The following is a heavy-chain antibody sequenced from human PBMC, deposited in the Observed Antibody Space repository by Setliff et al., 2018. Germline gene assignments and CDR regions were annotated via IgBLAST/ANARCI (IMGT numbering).Heavy chain of an antibody. J-gene: IGHJ6*03. D-gene: IGHD3-3*01. CDR3: ARGIPAYDFWSGYYIGYYYYMDV. V-gene: IGHV4-59*11. CDR1: GGSISSHY. CDR2: IYYSGST. Sequence: SETLSLTCTVSGGSISSHYWSWIRQPPGKRLEWIGYIYYSGSTNYNPSLKSRVTISVDTSKNQFSLKLGSVTAADTAVYYCARGIPAYDFWSGYYIGYYYYMDVWGKGTTVTVSS.